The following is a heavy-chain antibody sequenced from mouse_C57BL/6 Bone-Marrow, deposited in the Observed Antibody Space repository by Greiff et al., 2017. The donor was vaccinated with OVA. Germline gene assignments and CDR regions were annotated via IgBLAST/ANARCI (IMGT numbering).Heavy chain of an antibody. V-gene: IGHV1-72*01. D-gene: IGHD2-3*01. J-gene: IGHJ4*01. CDR2: IEPNSGGT. Sequence: QVQLQQPGAELVKPGASVKLSCKASGYTFTSYWMHWVKQRPGRGLEWIGRIEPNSGGTKYNEKLKSKATLTVDKPSSTAYMQLSSLTSEDSAVYYCARTGDGYYLRPYYAMDYWGQGTSVTVSS. CDR1: GYTFTSYW. CDR3: ARTGDGYYLRPYYAMDY.